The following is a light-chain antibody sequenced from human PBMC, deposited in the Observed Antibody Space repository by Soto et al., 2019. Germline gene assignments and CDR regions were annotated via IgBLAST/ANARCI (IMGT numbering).Light chain of an antibody. CDR3: QQYNNWPRT. CDR1: QSLTTD. Sequence: EIVMTQSPATLSVSPGERATVSCRASQSLTTDLAWYQQKPGQPPRLLIYGASTRATGIPARFSGSGSGTEFTLTISSLQSEDFAVYYCQQYNNWPRTFGQGTRWIS. CDR2: GAS. V-gene: IGKV3-15*01. J-gene: IGKJ1*01.